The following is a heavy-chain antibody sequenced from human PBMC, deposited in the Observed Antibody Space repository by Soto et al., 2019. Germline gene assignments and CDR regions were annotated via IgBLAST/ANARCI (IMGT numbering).Heavy chain of an antibody. J-gene: IGHJ6*02. CDR3: ARAPPQSSRWSQGDYCYYGMDV. CDR2: IGTAGDT. CDR1: GFTFSSYD. D-gene: IGHD6-13*01. V-gene: IGHV3-13*01. Sequence: RLSCAASGFTFSSYDMHWVRQATGKGLEWVSAIGTAGDTYYPGSVKGRFTISRENAKNSLYLQMNSLRAGDTAVYYCARAPPQSSRWSQGDYCYYGMDVWGQGTKVTVSS.